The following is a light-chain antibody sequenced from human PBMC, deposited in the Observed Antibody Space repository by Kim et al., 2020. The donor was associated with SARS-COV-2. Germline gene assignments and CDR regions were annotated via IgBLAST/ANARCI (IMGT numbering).Light chain of an antibody. Sequence: SASVGDRVTITCRASQSISNWLAWYQQKPAKAPKLLIYKASTLESGVPLRFSGSGSGTEFTLTISSLQPDDVATYYCQQYSSYSAFGQGTKVDIK. J-gene: IGKJ2*01. CDR3: QQYSSYSA. CDR2: KAS. V-gene: IGKV1-5*03. CDR1: QSISNW.